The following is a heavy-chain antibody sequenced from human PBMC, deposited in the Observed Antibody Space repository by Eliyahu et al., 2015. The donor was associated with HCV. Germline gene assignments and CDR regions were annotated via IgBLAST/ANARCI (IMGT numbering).Heavy chain of an antibody. Sequence: QVQLQQSGPGLVKPSQTLSLTCXIXGDSVSXXSAAWNWIRQSPSRGLEWLGRTYYRSKWYNDYAVSVKSRITINPDTSKNQFSLQLNSVTPEDTAVYYCARVPIAAAGTGFDYWGQGTLVTVSS. CDR1: GDSVSXXSAA. D-gene: IGHD6-13*01. V-gene: IGHV6-1*01. CDR3: ARVPIAAAGTGFDY. CDR2: TYYRSKWYN. J-gene: IGHJ4*02.